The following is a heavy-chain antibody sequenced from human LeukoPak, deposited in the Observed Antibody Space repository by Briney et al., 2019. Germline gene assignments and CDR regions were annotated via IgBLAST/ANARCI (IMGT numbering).Heavy chain of an antibody. CDR1: GFTCSSYA. Sequence: PGGSLRLSCAASGFTCSSYAMHWVRQAPGKGLEWVAVISYDGSNKYYADSVKGRFTISRDNSKNTLYLQMNSLRAEDTAVYYCARDLYYYDSSGYYLYYYYYGMDVWGQGTTVTVSS. J-gene: IGHJ6*02. CDR2: ISYDGSNK. V-gene: IGHV3-30-3*01. CDR3: ARDLYYYDSSGYYLYYYYYGMDV. D-gene: IGHD3-22*01.